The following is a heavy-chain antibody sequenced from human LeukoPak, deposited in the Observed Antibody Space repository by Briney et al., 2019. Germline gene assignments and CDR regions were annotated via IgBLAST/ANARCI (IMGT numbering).Heavy chain of an antibody. CDR1: GFTFSSYP. Sequence: GGSLRLSCAGSGFTFSSYPMSWVRQAPGKGLEWVSAISNGGGTTYYAGSVKGRFTISRDNSKSTLYLQMNSLRAEDTAIYYCAARPLMPPRFDYWGQGTLVTVSS. J-gene: IGHJ4*02. CDR3: AARPLMPPRFDY. V-gene: IGHV3-23*01. CDR2: ISNGGGTT. D-gene: IGHD2-2*01.